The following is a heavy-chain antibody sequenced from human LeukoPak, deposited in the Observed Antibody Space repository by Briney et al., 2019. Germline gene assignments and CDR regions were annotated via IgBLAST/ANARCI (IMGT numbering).Heavy chain of an antibody. Sequence: SETLSLTCTVSGGSISSSSYYWGWIRQPPGKGLEWIGIIYSSGSTYYNPSLKSRVTISVDTSQNQFSLKLSSVTAADTAVYYCARLDGVTTVAYYYMDVWGKGTTVTVSS. D-gene: IGHD3-10*01. V-gene: IGHV4-39*07. CDR1: GGSISSSSYY. J-gene: IGHJ6*03. CDR3: ARLDGVTTVAYYYMDV. CDR2: IYSSGST.